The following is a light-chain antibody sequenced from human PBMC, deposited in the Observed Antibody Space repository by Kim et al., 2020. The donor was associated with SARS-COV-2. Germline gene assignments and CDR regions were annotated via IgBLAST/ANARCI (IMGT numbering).Light chain of an antibody. J-gene: IGKJ1*01. Sequence: LSPGERATLSCRASQSVNSFLAWYQQKPGQAPRLLIYGAFSRATGIPDRFSGSGSGTDFTLTISRLEPEDFAVYYCQQHSSSPWTFGRGTKVDIK. V-gene: IGKV3-20*01. CDR2: GAF. CDR1: QSVNSF. CDR3: QQHSSSPWT.